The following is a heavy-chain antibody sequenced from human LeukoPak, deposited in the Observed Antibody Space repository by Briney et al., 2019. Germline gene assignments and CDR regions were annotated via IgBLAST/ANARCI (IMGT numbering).Heavy chain of an antibody. Sequence: SETLSLTCTVSGGSIKSFYWSWIRQPPGKGLEWIGYIFYSGSTYYNPSLKSRVTISVDTSKNQFSLKLSSVTAADTAVYYCARALGRSDGIWGQGTMVTVSS. J-gene: IGHJ3*02. V-gene: IGHV4-59*01. D-gene: IGHD3-3*01. CDR3: ARALGRSDGI. CDR1: GGSIKSFY. CDR2: IFYSGST.